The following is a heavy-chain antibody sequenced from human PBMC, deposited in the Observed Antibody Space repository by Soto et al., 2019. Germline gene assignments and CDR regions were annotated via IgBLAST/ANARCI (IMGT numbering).Heavy chain of an antibody. CDR2: INHLGST. J-gene: IGHJ4*02. CDR1: GGSLSGHY. V-gene: IGHV4-34*01. Sequence: QVQLQQWGAGLLKPSETLSLTCAVYGGSLSGHYWSWLRQPPEKGLEWIGEINHLGSTDYNPSLRSRVTISVDTSKNQFSLRLTSVTAADTAVYYCASPQYNWNNPFVYWGQGTLVTVSS. CDR3: ASPQYNWNNPFVY. D-gene: IGHD1-20*01.